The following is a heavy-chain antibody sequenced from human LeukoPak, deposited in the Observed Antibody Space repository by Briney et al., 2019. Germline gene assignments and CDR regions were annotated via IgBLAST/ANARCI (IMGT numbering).Heavy chain of an antibody. CDR1: GFTFSSYW. D-gene: IGHD5-24*01. CDR2: INQDGSEE. V-gene: IGHV3-7*01. J-gene: IGHJ4*02. Sequence: GGSLRLSCVPSGFTFSSYWMHWVRQAPGKGLEWVANINQDGSEEYYVDSVKGRFTISRDNAKNSLFLQMNSLRAEDTAVYYCATKDGYSFDYWGQGTLVTVSS. CDR3: ATKDGYSFDY.